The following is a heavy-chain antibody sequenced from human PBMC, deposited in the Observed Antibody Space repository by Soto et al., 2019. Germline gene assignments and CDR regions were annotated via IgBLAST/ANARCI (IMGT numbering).Heavy chain of an antibody. CDR2: ISAYNGNT. J-gene: IGHJ6*02. V-gene: IGHV1-18*04. CDR1: GYTFTSYG. Sequence: ASVKVSCKASGYTFTSYGISWVRQAPGQGLEWMGWISAYNGNTNYAQKLQGRVTMTKDTSTSTAYMELRSLRSDDTAVYYCARGGSGSYYNPTLNYYYYGMDVWGQGTTVTVSS. CDR3: ARGGSGSYYNPTLNYYYYGMDV. D-gene: IGHD3-10*01.